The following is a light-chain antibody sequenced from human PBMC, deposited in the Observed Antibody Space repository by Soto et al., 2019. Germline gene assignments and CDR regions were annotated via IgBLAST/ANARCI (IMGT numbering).Light chain of an antibody. J-gene: IGKJ5*01. CDR2: GAS. CDR3: QQYNNWSPIT. CDR1: QSVSSN. V-gene: IGKV3-15*01. Sequence: EIVMTQSPATLSVSPGERATLSCRASQSVSSNLAWYQQKPGQAPRLLIYGASTRATGIPARLSGSGSAREFSLTISSLLSQDFAVFYCQQYNNWSPITFGPGTRLEIK.